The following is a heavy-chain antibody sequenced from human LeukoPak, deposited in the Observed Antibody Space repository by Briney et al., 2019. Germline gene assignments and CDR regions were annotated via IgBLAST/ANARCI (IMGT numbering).Heavy chain of an antibody. V-gene: IGHV3-30*02. J-gene: IGHJ6*02. CDR2: IRYDGSNK. CDR3: AKAPSITMVRGVTSYYYGMDV. Sequence: PGGSLRLSCAASGFTFSSYAMSWVRQAPGKGLEWVAFIRYDGSNKYYADSVKGRFTISRDNSKNTLYLQMNSLRAEDTAVYYCAKAPSITMVRGVTSYYYGMDVWGQGTTVTVSS. D-gene: IGHD3-10*01. CDR1: GFTFSSYA.